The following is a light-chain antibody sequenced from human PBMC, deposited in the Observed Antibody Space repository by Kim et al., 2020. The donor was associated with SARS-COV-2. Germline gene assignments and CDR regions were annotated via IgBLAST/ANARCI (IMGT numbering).Light chain of an antibody. CDR1: SSDVGAYNY. CDR2: EVT. Sequence: GQSVTISCTGTSSDVGAYNYVSWYQQHPGKAPKLVIYEVTKRPSGVPDRFSGSKSGNTASLTVSGLQAEDEADYYCSSYAGINTFVFGGGTQLTVL. V-gene: IGLV2-8*01. CDR3: SSYAGINTFV. J-gene: IGLJ3*02.